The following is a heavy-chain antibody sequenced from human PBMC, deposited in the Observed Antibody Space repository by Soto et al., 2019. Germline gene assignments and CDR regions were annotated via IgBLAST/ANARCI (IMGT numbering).Heavy chain of an antibody. Sequence: GGSLRLSCAASGFTFSSYGMHWVRQAPGKGLEWVAVISYDGSNKYYADSVKGRFTISRDNSKNTLYLQMNSLRAEDTAVYYCAKDEDDYAIYYYYGMDVWGQGTTVTVSS. V-gene: IGHV3-30*18. J-gene: IGHJ6*02. CDR3: AKDEDDYAIYYYYGMDV. D-gene: IGHD4-17*01. CDR2: ISYDGSNK. CDR1: GFTFSSYG.